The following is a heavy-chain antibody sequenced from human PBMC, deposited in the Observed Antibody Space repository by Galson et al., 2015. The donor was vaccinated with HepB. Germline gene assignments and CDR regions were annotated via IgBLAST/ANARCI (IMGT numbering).Heavy chain of an antibody. J-gene: IGHJ5*02. CDR2: INTNTGNP. Sequence: SVKVSCKASGYTFTSYAMNWVRQAPGQGLEWMGWINTNTGNPTYAQGFTGRFVFSLDTSVSTAYLQISSLKAEDTAVYYCARMDYLDGGYDFWSGYQGFDPWGQGTLVTVSS. V-gene: IGHV7-4-1*02. D-gene: IGHD3-3*01. CDR1: GYTFTSYA. CDR3: ARMDYLDGGYDFWSGYQGFDP.